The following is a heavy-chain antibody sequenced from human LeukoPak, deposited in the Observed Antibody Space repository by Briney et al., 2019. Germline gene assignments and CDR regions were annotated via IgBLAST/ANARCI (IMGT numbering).Heavy chain of an antibody. CDR1: GFTFSTFA. CDR2: IFPSGGEI. Sequence: GGSLRLSCEASGFTFSTFAMIWVRQPPGKGLEWVSSIFPSGGEIHYADSVKGRFTISRDNAKNSLYLQMNSLRAEDTAVYYCARGEIGYGSGTDYWGQGTLVTVSS. D-gene: IGHD3-10*01. V-gene: IGHV3-21*01. CDR3: ARGEIGYGSGTDY. J-gene: IGHJ4*02.